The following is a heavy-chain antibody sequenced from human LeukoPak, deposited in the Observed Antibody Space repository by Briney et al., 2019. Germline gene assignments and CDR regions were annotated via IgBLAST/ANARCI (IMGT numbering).Heavy chain of an antibody. J-gene: IGHJ3*02. CDR3: ARAERWANAFDI. CDR2: IIPIFGTA. D-gene: IGHD5-24*01. CDR1: GGTFSSYA. V-gene: IGHV1-69*01. Sequence: GASVKVSCKAPGGTFSSYAISWVRQAPGQGLEWMGGIIPIFGTANYAQKFQGRVTITADESTSTAYMELSSLRSEDTAVYYCARAERWANAFDIWGQGTMVTVSS.